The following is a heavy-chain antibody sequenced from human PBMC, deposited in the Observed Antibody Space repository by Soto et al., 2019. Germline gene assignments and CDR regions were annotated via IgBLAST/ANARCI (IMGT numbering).Heavy chain of an antibody. CDR2: INHSGNT. CDR1: GVPFSGYY. CDR3: ANLIVFHSSYYHDY. J-gene: IGHJ4*01. V-gene: IGHV4-34*01. D-gene: IGHD1-26*01. Sequence: PSETLSLTCAVYGVPFSGYYWSWVRQSPGKGLECIGEINHSGNTNYNPSLKSRVTMLVDTSKNQFSLSLSSVTAADTALYYCANLIVFHSSYYHDYWGHGTLVTVSS.